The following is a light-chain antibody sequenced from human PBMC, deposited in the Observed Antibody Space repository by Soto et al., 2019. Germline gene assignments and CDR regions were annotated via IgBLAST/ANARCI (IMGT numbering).Light chain of an antibody. V-gene: IGKV3-15*01. CDR1: QSVITN. CDR2: GAS. Sequence: EIVMTHSPASLSVPPLEIATLSCRASQSVITNFAWYLQTPGQAPRLLIYGASTRATAVPARFTASGSGTEFTLSISSLQSDDFGVYYCQKYDTWPRNFGQGTKVDIK. J-gene: IGKJ1*01. CDR3: QKYDTWPRN.